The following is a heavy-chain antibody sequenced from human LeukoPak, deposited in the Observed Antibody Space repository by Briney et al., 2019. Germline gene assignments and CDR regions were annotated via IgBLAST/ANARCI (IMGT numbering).Heavy chain of an antibody. V-gene: IGHV4-61*02. J-gene: IGHJ4*02. CDR1: GGSISSLTYY. Sequence: SETQSLTCTVSGGSISSLTYYWSWIRQPAGKGLDWIGRINTSGSTNYNPSLKSRVTISVDTSKNQFSLRLSSVTAADTAVYYCARLGMGAPYYFDHWGQGILVTVSS. D-gene: IGHD1-26*01. CDR3: ARLGMGAPYYFDH. CDR2: INTSGST.